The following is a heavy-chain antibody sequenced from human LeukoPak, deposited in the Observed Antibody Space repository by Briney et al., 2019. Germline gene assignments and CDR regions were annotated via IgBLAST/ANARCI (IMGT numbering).Heavy chain of an antibody. CDR3: ARLDDLLFDA. V-gene: IGHV3-30*02. J-gene: IGHJ5*02. Sequence: GGSLRLSCAASGFTFSSYSMNWVRQAPGRGLEWVTFIRSDGSNKYYADSVKGRFTISRDNSKNTLYLQMNTLIADDTAVYYCARLDDLLFDAWGQGTLVTVSS. CDR2: IRSDGSNK. CDR1: GFTFSSYS. D-gene: IGHD1-1*01.